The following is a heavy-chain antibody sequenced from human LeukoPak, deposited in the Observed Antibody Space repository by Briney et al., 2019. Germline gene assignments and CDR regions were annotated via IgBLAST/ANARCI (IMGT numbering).Heavy chain of an antibody. CDR2: INAGNGNT. CDR1: GYTFTSYA. Sequence: ASVKVSCKASGYTFTSYAMHWVRQAPRQRLEWMGLINAGNGNTKYSQKFQGRVTITKDTSASTAYMELSSLRSEDTAVYCCARSTNIAAADYYFDYWGQGTLVTVSS. D-gene: IGHD6-13*01. CDR3: ARSTNIAAADYYFDY. V-gene: IGHV1-3*01. J-gene: IGHJ4*02.